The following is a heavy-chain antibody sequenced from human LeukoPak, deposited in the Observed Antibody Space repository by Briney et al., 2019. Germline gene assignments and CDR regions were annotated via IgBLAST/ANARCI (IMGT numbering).Heavy chain of an antibody. D-gene: IGHD3-22*01. J-gene: IGHJ3*02. CDR3: TREKDYYDSSDYYRDAFDI. Sequence: TGGSLRLSCAASGFTFSSYWMHWVRQAPGKGLVWVSRMNSDGSSTSYADSVKGRFTISRDNAKNTLYLQMNSLRAEDTAVYYCTREKDYYDSSDYYRDAFDIWGQGTKVTASS. V-gene: IGHV3-74*01. CDR2: MNSDGSST. CDR1: GFTFSSYW.